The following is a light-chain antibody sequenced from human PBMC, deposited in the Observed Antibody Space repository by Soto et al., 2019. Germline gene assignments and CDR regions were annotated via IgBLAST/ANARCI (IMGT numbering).Light chain of an antibody. J-gene: IGLJ1*01. CDR3: CSYAGSSTYV. CDR2: EGS. CDR1: STDVGSYNL. Sequence: QSVLTQPASVSGSPGQSITISCTGTSTDVGSYNLVSWYQQHPGKAPKLMIYEGSKRPSGVSNRFSGSKSGNTASLTISGLQAVDEADYYCCSYAGSSTYVFGTGSKVTLL. V-gene: IGLV2-23*01.